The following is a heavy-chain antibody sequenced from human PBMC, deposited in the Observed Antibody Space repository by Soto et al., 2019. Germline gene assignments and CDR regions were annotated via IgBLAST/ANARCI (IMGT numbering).Heavy chain of an antibody. D-gene: IGHD6-6*01. V-gene: IGHV1-69*04. CDR2: IIPILGIA. CDR1: GGTFSSYT. CDR3: ARDVRTSIAGNYYYYMDV. J-gene: IGHJ6*03. Sequence: ASVKVSCKASGGTFSSYTISWVRQAPGQGLEWMGRIIPILGIANYAQKFQGRVTITADKSTSTAYMELSSLRSEDTAVYYCARDVRTSIAGNYYYYMDVWGKGTTVTVSS.